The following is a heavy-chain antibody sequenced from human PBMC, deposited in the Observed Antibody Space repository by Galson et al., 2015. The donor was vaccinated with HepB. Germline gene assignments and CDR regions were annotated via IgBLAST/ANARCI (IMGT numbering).Heavy chain of an antibody. CDR2: ISSSSSYI. V-gene: IGHV3-21*01. CDR3: ARDPPLGTPFDY. J-gene: IGHJ4*02. Sequence: SLRLSCAASGFTFSTYHMNWVRQAPGKGLEWVSSISSSSSYIYYADSVKGRFTTSRDNGKNSLYLQMSSLRVEDTAVYYCARDPPLGTPFDYWGQGTLVTVSS. CDR1: GFTFSTYH. D-gene: IGHD7-27*01.